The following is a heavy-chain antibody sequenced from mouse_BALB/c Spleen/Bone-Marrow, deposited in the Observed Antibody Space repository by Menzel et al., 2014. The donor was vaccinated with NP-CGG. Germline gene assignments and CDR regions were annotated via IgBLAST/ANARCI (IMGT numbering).Heavy chain of an antibody. CDR2: INPSTGYT. CDR3: VYGNYYLAY. D-gene: IGHD2-1*01. J-gene: IGHJ3*01. Sequence: VQLQQSGAELAKPGASVKMSCKASGYTFTSYWMHWVKQRPGQGLEWIGYINPSTGYTEYNQKFKDKATLTADKSSSTAYTQLSSLTSEDSAVYYCVYGNYYLAYWGQGTLVTVSA. V-gene: IGHV1-7*01. CDR1: GYTFTSYW.